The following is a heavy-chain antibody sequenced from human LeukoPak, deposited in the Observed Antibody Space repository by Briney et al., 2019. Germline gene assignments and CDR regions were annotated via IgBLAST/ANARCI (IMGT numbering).Heavy chain of an antibody. Sequence: PGGSLRLSCVASRFAFTYGMNWVRQAPGKGLDWVSTISGSGDATYYAKSVKGRFTISRDNSKNTLYLQMNNLRDEDTAIYYCAKEDALKWEVVDYWGQGTLVTVSA. D-gene: IGHD1-26*01. CDR1: RFAFTYG. J-gene: IGHJ4*02. V-gene: IGHV3-23*01. CDR2: ISGSGDAT. CDR3: AKEDALKWEVVDY.